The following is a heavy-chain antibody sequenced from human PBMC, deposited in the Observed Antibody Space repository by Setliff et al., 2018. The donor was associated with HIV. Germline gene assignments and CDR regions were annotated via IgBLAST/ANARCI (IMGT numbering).Heavy chain of an antibody. J-gene: IGHJ5*01. V-gene: IGHV4-39*01. CDR1: GGSISSNNYY. D-gene: IGHD6-19*01. CDR3: ARHWRGSGWSNWFDS. CDR2: IYYSGST. Sequence: SETLSLTCTVSGGSISSNNYYWGWIRQPPGKGLEWIGSIYYSGSTFYNPSLKSRLTISVDTSKNQFSLKLTSVTAADTAVYYCARHWRGSGWSNWFDSWGQGTLVTVSS.